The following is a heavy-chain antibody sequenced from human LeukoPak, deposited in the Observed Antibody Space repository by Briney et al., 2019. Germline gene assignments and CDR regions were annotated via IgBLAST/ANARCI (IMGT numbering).Heavy chain of an antibody. Sequence: GGSLRLSCAASGFTFSEHNMHWVRQAPGKGLEWVSAISGNGVGTYYADSVKGRFTISRDNSKNTLYLQMNNLRAEDTAVYYCAKDLAWGLDYWGQGTPVTVSS. J-gene: IGHJ4*02. D-gene: IGHD7-27*01. CDR3: AKDLAWGLDY. V-gene: IGHV3-23*01. CDR1: GFTFSEHN. CDR2: ISGNGVGT.